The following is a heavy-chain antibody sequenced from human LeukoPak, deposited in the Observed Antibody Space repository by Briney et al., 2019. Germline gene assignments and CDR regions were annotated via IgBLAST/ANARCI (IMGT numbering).Heavy chain of an antibody. D-gene: IGHD3-3*01. V-gene: IGHV4-34*01. Sequence: SETLSLTCAVYGGSFSGYYWSWIRQPPGKGLEGIGEINHSGSANYNPSLTRRVTISVDTSKNQFSLKLSSVTAADTAVYYCARVRTLTIFGGDYYYYYMDVWGKGTTVTVSS. CDR3: ARVRTLTIFGGDYYYYYMDV. J-gene: IGHJ6*03. CDR2: INHSGSA. CDR1: GGSFSGYY.